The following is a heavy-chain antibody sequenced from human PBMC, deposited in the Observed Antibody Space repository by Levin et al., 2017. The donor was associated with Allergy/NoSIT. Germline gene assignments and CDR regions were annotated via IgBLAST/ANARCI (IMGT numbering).Heavy chain of an antibody. D-gene: IGHD5-24*01. CDR1: GGLISSDY. V-gene: IGHV4-4*07. CDR2: IDGKGNT. Sequence: SETLSLTCTVSGGLISSDYWTWIRQTAGKGLEWIGRIDGKGNTNYNPSLKSRVTMSVDTSKNQFSLKVNSVTAADTAVYYCARARDMATMTSVDYWGQGTLVTVSS. CDR3: ARARDMATMTSVDY. J-gene: IGHJ4*02.